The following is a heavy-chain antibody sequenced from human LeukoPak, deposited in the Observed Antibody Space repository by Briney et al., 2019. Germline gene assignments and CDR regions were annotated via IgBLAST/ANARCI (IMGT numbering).Heavy chain of an antibody. CDR1: GFTFSDYY. D-gene: IGHD6-13*01. V-gene: IGHV3-11*06. CDR3: ARDIAAAGKDY. Sequence: GGSLRLSCAASGFTFSDYYMSWIRQAPGKGLERVSYISSSSSYTNYADSVKGRFTISRDNAKNSLYLQMNSLRAEDTAVYYCARDIAAAGKDYWGQGTLVTVSS. J-gene: IGHJ4*02. CDR2: ISSSSSYT.